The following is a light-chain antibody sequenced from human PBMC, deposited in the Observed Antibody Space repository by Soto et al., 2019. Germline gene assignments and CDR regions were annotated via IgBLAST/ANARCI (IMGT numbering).Light chain of an antibody. CDR1: SSDVGGYNY. Sequence: QSALTQPRSVSGSPGQSVTISCTGTSSDVGGYNYVSWYQQNPGKAPKLMIYDVSKRPSGVPDRFSGSKSGNTASLTISGLQAEDEAGYYCCSYAGSYTGVFGTGTKVTVL. CDR2: DVS. CDR3: CSYAGSYTGV. V-gene: IGLV2-11*01. J-gene: IGLJ1*01.